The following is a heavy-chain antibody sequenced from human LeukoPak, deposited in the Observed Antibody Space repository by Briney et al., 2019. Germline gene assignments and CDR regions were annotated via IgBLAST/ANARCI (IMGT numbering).Heavy chain of an antibody. CDR3: ARDNDILTGTPANY. Sequence: ASVKVSCKASGYTFTCYGISWVRQAPGQGLEWMGWISAYNGNTNYAQKLQGRVTMTTDTSTSTAYMELRSLRSDDTAVYYCARDNDILTGTPANYWGQGTLVTVSS. J-gene: IGHJ4*02. CDR1: GYTFTCYG. CDR2: ISAYNGNT. V-gene: IGHV1-18*01. D-gene: IGHD3-9*01.